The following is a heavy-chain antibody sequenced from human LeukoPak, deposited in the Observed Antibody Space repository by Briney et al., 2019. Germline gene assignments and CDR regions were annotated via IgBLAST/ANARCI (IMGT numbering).Heavy chain of an antibody. D-gene: IGHD5-12*01. CDR3: ARGGGYDSSYYYYMDV. CDR2: ISSSSSYI. J-gene: IGHJ6*03. CDR1: GFTFSSYS. Sequence: GGSLRLSCAASGFTFSSYSMNWVRQAPGKGLEWVSSISSSSSYIYYADSVKGRFTISRDNAKNSLYLQMNSLRAEDTAVYYCARGGGYDSSYYYYMDVWGKGTTVTISS. V-gene: IGHV3-21*01.